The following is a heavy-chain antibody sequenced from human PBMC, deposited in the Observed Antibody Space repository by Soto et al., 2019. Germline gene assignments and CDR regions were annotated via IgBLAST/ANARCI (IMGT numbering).Heavy chain of an antibody. Sequence: GESLKISCAASGFTFSSYAMHWVRQAPGKGLEWVAVISYDGSNKYYADSVKGRFTISRDNSKNTLYLQMNSLRAADTAVYYCANGRWEVRFDYWGQGTPVTVSS. J-gene: IGHJ4*02. CDR1: GFTFSSYA. V-gene: IGHV3-30-3*01. CDR3: ANGRWEVRFDY. D-gene: IGHD1-26*01. CDR2: ISYDGSNK.